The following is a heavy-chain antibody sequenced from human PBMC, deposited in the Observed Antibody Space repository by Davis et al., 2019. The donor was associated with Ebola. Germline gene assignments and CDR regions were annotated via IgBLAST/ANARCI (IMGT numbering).Heavy chain of an antibody. D-gene: IGHD5-12*01. CDR2: NYYSGST. CDR1: GGSISSYY. J-gene: IGHJ4*02. Sequence: SETLSLTCTVSGGSISSYYWSWVRQRPGKGLEWIGSNYYSGSTYYNPSLKSRVTVSVDTSKNQFSLKLRSVTAADTAVYYCARHGGGSGYDYWGQGTLVTVSS. CDR3: ARHGGGSGYDY. V-gene: IGHV4-59*05.